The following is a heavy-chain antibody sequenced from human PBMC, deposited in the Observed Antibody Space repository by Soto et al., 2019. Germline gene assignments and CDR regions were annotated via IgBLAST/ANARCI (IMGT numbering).Heavy chain of an antibody. Sequence: QVPLVQSGAEVKKPGASVKVACKASGYTFTGYGISWVRQAPGQGLEWMGWITPYNGNTNYAQNLQGRVTVTTDTSTSKAYMELRSLRPEDTAVYYSSRDPLPSEHWAQGTLVTVSS. CDR2: ITPYNGNT. CDR3: SRDPLPSEH. J-gene: IGHJ1*01. CDR1: GYTFTGYG. V-gene: IGHV1-18*04.